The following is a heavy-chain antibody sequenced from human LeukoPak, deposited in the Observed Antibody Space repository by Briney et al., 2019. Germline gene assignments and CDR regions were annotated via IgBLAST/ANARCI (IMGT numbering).Heavy chain of an antibody. D-gene: IGHD2-15*01. CDR3: ARGMDIVVVVAATPNYYYYMDV. CDR1: GYTFTSYD. Sequence: ASVKVSCKASGYTFTSYDINWVRQATGQGLEWMGWMNPNSGNTGYAQKLQGRVTITRNTSISTAYMELSSLRSEDTAVYYCARGMDIVVVVAATPNYYYYMDVWGKGTTVTVSS. CDR2: MNPNSGNT. V-gene: IGHV1-8*03. J-gene: IGHJ6*03.